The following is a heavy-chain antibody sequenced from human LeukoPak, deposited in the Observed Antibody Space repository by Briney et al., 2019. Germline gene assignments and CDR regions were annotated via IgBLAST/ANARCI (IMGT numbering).Heavy chain of an antibody. CDR3: ARAPTYYYDSSGYYHDY. CDR1: GFTFSSYS. CDR2: ISSSSSYI. D-gene: IGHD3-22*01. V-gene: IGHV3-21*01. J-gene: IGHJ4*02. Sequence: GGSLRLSCAASGFTFSSYSMNWVRQAPGKGLEWVSSISSSSSYIYYADSVKGRFTISRDNAKNSLYLQMNSLRAEDTAVYYFARAPTYYYDSSGYYHDYWGQGTLVTVSS.